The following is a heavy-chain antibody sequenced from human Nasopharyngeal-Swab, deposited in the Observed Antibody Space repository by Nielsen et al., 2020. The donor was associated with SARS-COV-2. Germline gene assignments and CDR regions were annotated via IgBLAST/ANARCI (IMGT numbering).Heavy chain of an antibody. CDR1: GFTFSSYW. CDR2: INDDGRDT. J-gene: IGHJ4*02. V-gene: IGHV3-74*01. D-gene: IGHD5-12*01. Sequence: GESLKISCAASGFTFSSYWMHWVRHAPGKGLVWVSRINDDGRDTLYADSVKRRFTISRDNAKNTLYLKMNSLRAEDTAVYYCVRATNLGGSLWVPDYWGQGTLVTVSS. CDR3: VRATNLGGSLWVPDY.